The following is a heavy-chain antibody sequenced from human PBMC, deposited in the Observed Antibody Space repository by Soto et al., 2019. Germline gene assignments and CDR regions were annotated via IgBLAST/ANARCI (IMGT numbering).Heavy chain of an antibody. D-gene: IGHD3-16*01. CDR3: EKDGGEWRLLRFRGREFEY. CDR2: MSFDGSHK. V-gene: IGHV3-30*18. J-gene: IGHJ4*02. CDR1: GFKFSAYD. Sequence: QVQLVESGGGVVPPGRSLRLSCAASGFKFSAYDIHWVRQAPGKGLVWVAVMSFDGSHKYYADSVRGRFTISRDNSKNTRSLQMKSLPPGDTAVYYREKDGGEWRLLRFRGREFEYWGPGTLVTVSS.